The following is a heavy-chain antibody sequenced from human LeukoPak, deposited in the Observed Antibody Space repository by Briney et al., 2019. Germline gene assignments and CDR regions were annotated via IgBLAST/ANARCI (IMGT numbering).Heavy chain of an antibody. CDR3: ATAMVRGLISY. Sequence: GGSLRLSCAASGFTFSSYSMSWVRQAPGEGLEWISAIYSGGSTYYADSVKGRFTISRDSSKNTLHLQMNSLRAEDTAVYFCATAMVRGLISYWGQGTLVTVSS. J-gene: IGHJ4*02. CDR1: GFTFSSYS. CDR2: IYSGGST. V-gene: IGHV3-53*01. D-gene: IGHD3-10*01.